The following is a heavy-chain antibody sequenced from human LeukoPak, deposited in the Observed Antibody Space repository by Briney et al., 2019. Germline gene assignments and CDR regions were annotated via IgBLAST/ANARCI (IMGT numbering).Heavy chain of an antibody. CDR1: GGTFSSYA. D-gene: IGHD2-2*02. CDR3: AREIACTSCYNLVSNAFDI. Sequence: SVKVSCKASGGTFSSYAISWVRQAPGQGLEWMGGIIPIFGTANYAQKFQGRVTITADESTSTAYMELSSLRSEDTAVYYCAREIACTSCYNLVSNAFDIWGQRTMVTVSS. J-gene: IGHJ3*02. CDR2: IIPIFGTA. V-gene: IGHV1-69*13.